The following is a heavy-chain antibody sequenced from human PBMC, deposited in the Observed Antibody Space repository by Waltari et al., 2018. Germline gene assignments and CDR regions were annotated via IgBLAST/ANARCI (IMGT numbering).Heavy chain of an antibody. Sequence: QVQLQESGPGLVKPSETLSLTCTVSGGSISSYYWSWIRQPAGKGLEWIGRIYTSGSTNYNPSLKSRVTMSVDTSKNQFSLKLSSVTAADTAVYYCARGIGVSYDFWSGYDNEYYFDYWGQGTLVTVSS. V-gene: IGHV4-4*07. D-gene: IGHD3-3*01. CDR3: ARGIGVSYDFWSGYDNEYYFDY. CDR2: IYTSGST. CDR1: GGSISSYY. J-gene: IGHJ4*02.